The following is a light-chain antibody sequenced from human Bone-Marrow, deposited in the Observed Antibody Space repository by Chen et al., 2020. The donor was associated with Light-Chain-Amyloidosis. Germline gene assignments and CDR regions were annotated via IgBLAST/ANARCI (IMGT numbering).Light chain of an antibody. J-gene: IGLJ1*01. CDR1: NSDVGGDNH. CDR3: SSYTITNTLV. V-gene: IGLV2-14*01. Sequence: QSALTQPASVSGSPGQSITISCTGTNSDVGGDNHVSWYQQHPDKATKPLIYEVTHRPSWVPVRCSGSRSDNTASLTSSRLQTENEADYFCSSYTITNTLVFGSGTRVTVL. CDR2: EVT.